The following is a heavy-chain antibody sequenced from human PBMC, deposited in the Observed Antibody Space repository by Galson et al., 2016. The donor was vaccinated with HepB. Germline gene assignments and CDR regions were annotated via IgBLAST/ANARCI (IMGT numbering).Heavy chain of an antibody. J-gene: IGHJ4*02. Sequence: SLRLSCAASGIAFSGYWMSWVRQAPGKGLEWVANIKQDGSEKYYVDSVKGRFTISRHNAKNSLYLQMNSLRANDTAVYYCARLVEVARFDHWGQGTQVTVSS. CDR1: GIAFSGYW. D-gene: IGHD6-19*01. CDR3: ARLVEVARFDH. V-gene: IGHV3-7*03. CDR2: IKQDGSEK.